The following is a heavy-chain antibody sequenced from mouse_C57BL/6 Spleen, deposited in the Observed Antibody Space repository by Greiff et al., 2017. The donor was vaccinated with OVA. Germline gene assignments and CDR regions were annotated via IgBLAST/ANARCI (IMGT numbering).Heavy chain of an antibody. J-gene: IGHJ4*01. CDR2: IWRGGST. CDR1: GFSLTSYG. Sequence: QVQLQQSGPGLVQPSQSLSITCTVSGFSLTSYGVHWVRQSPGKGLEWLGVIWRGGSTDYNAAFMSRLSITKDNSKSQVFFKMNSLRADDTAIYYCATYGSTLYAMDYWGQGTSVTVSS. V-gene: IGHV2-5*01. CDR3: ATYGSTLYAMDY. D-gene: IGHD1-1*01.